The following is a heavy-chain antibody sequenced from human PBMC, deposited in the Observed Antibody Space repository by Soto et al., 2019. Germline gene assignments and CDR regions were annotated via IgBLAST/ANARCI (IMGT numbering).Heavy chain of an antibody. V-gene: IGHV4-31*03. Sequence: SETLSLTCTVSGGSISSGGYYWSWIRQHPGKGLEWIGYIYYSGSTYYNPSLKSRVTISVDTSKNQFSLKLSSVTAADTAVYYCARANLRLPPKSYYYYYYGMDVWGQGTTVTVSS. J-gene: IGHJ6*02. CDR3: ARANLRLPPKSYYYYYYGMDV. CDR2: IYYSGST. CDR1: GGSISSGGYY. D-gene: IGHD5-18*01.